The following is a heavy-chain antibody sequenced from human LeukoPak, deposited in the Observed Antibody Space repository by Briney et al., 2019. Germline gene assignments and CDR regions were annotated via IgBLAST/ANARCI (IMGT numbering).Heavy chain of an antibody. J-gene: IGHJ3*02. Sequence: GGSLRLSCAASGFPFSSHGMSWVRQAPGKGLEWVSGIIGGGGSTYYADSVKGRFTISGDNSRNTLYLQMNSLRAEDTAVYYCARGPAPTVKDAFDIWGQGTMVTVSS. CDR2: IIGGGGST. CDR1: GFPFSSHG. D-gene: IGHD4-17*01. V-gene: IGHV3-23*01. CDR3: ARGPAPTVKDAFDI.